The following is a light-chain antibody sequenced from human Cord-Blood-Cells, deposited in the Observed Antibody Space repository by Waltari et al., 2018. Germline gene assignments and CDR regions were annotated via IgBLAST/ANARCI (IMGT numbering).Light chain of an antibody. Sequence: QSALTQPASVSGSPGQSITIPCPGTSSDVGGYNYFSWYQQHPGKAPKLMIYDVSNRPSGVSNRFSGSKSGNTASLTISGLQAEDEADYYCSSYTSSSTPLVVFGGGTKLTVL. J-gene: IGLJ2*01. CDR3: SSYTSSSTPLVV. CDR1: SSDVGGYNY. V-gene: IGLV2-14*01. CDR2: DVS.